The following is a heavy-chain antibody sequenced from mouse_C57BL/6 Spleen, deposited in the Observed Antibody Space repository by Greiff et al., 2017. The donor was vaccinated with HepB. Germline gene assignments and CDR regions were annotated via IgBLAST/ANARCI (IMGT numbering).Heavy chain of an antibody. CDR3: ARESKDYAMDY. CDR1: GYTFTDYY. D-gene: IGHD2-5*01. CDR2: INPNNGGT. J-gene: IGHJ4*01. Sequence: EVQLQQSGPELVKPGASVKISCKASGYTFTDYYMNWVKQSHGKSLEWIGDINPNNGGTSYNQKFKGKATLTVDKSSSTAYMELRSLTSEDSAVYYCARESKDYAMDYWGQGTSVTVSS. V-gene: IGHV1-26*01.